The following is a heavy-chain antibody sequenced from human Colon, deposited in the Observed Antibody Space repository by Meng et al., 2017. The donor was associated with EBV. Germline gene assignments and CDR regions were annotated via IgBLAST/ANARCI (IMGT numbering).Heavy chain of an antibody. D-gene: IGHD3-10*01. V-gene: IGHV4-34*01. CDR2: IDHRGNT. CDR1: GGSFRDYY. J-gene: IGHJ5*02. Sequence: VQLQQWCAGLLKPSETLSRSCAVYGGSFRDYYWTWIRHPPGKGLEWIGEIDHRGNTKYNPSLKSRVTISLDTSKKQFSLKVSSVTATDSAVYYCARRGPSGNFSPWSQGALVTVSS. CDR3: ARRGPSGNFSP.